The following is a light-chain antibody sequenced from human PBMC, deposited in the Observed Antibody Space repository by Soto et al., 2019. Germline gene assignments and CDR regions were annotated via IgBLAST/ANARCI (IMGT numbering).Light chain of an antibody. CDR3: QQYDTSTGT. CDR1: QSISSSY. J-gene: IGKJ1*01. CDR2: GAS. Sequence: EIVLTQSPGTLSLSPGERDTLSCRASQSISSSYLAWYQQKPGQAPRLLIYGASRRATGIPDRFSGGGSGTDFTLTISRLEPEDFAVYYCQQYDTSTGTFGQGTKVEIK. V-gene: IGKV3-20*01.